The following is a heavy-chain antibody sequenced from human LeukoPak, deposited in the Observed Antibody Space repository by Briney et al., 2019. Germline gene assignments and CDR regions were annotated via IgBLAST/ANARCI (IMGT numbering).Heavy chain of an antibody. CDR3: ARGTDY. Sequence: PGGSLRLSCAASGFTVSSNYMSWVRQAPGQGLEWVSVIYSGGSTYYADSVTGRLTISRDNSKNTLYLQMSSVRAEDRAVYYCARGTDYWGQGTLVTVSS. J-gene: IGHJ4*02. V-gene: IGHV3-53*01. CDR2: IYSGGST. CDR1: GFTVSSNY.